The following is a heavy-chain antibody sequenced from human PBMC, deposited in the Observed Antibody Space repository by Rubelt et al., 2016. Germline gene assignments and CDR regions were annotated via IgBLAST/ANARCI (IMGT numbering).Heavy chain of an antibody. CDR1: GFSLSTSGVG. CDR3: ALGVWSGYYTDGAFDP. J-gene: IGHJ5*02. Sequence: QITLKESGPTLVKPTQTLTLTCTFSGFSLSTSGVGVGWICQPPGEALEWLALIYWDDDKRYSPSLKGRLTISKDTSKNQVVLTMTNMDPVDTATYYCALGVWSGYYTDGAFDPWGQGTLVTVSS. V-gene: IGHV2-5*02. D-gene: IGHD3-3*01. CDR2: IYWDDDK.